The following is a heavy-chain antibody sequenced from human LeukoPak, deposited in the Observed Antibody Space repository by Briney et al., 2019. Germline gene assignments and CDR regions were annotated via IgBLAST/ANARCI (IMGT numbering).Heavy chain of an antibody. CDR2: ISAYNGNT. CDR1: GYTFTSYG. J-gene: IGHJ5*02. D-gene: IGHD3-3*02. CDR3: ARDASQFWSGYYSNWFDP. Sequence: ASVKVSCKASGYTFTSYGISWVRQAPGQGLEWMGWISAYNGNTSYAQKLQGRVTMTTDTSTSTAYMELRSLRSDDTAVYYCARDASQFWSGYYSNWFDPWGQGTLVTVSS. V-gene: IGHV1-18*01.